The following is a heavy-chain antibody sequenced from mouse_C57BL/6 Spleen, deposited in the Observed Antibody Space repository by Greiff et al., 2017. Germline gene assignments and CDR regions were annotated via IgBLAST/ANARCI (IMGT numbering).Heavy chain of an antibody. V-gene: IGHV1-54*01. J-gene: IGHJ1*03. CDR1: GYAFTNYL. D-gene: IGHD1-1*01. Sequence: QVHVKQSGAELVRPGTSVKVSCKASGYAFTNYLIEWVKQRPGQGLEWIGVINPGSGGTNYNEKFKGKATLTADKSSSTAYMQLSSLTSEDSAVYFCARSLLLLRYFDVWGTGTTVTVSS. CDR2: INPGSGGT. CDR3: ARSLLLLRYFDV.